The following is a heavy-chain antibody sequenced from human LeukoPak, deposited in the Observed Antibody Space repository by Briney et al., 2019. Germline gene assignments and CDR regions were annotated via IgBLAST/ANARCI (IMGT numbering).Heavy chain of an antibody. CDR3: GREPPVDY. V-gene: IGHV3-66*01. J-gene: IGHJ4*02. CDR1: GFTVSSNY. CDR2: IYSGGST. D-gene: IGHD1-26*01. Sequence: PGGSLRLSCAASGFTVSSNYMSWIRQGPGKGLEWVSVIYSGGSTYYADSVKGRFTISRDNSKNTLYLQMNSLRAEDTAVYYCGREPPVDYWGQGTLVTVSS.